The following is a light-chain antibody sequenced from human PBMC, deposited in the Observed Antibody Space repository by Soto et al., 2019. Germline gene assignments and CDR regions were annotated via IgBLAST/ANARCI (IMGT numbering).Light chain of an antibody. V-gene: IGLV2-23*01. J-gene: IGLJ1*01. Sequence: QSALTQPASVSGSPGQSITISCTGTSSDIGSYNLVSWYQYNPGKAPKLMIYEGSQRPSGVSNRFSGSKSDNTASLTISGLQAEDEADYYCCSYGGSSTYVFGTGTKVTVL. CDR3: CSYGGSSTYV. CDR1: SSDIGSYNL. CDR2: EGS.